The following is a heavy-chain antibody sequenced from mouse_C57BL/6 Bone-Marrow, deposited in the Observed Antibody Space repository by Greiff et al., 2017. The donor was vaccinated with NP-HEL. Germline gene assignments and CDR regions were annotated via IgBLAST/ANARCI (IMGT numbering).Heavy chain of an antibody. CDR1: GFTFSAYY. D-gene: IGHD2-2*01. CDR3: ARFWFYWYFDV. V-gene: IGHV5-16*01. Sequence: EVKLMESEGGLVQPGSSMKLSCTASGFTFSAYYMAWVRQVPEKGLEWVANINYDGSSTYYLDSLKSRFIISRDNAKNILYLQMSSLKSEDTATYYCARFWFYWYFDVWGTGTTVTGSS. CDR2: INYDGSST. J-gene: IGHJ1*03.